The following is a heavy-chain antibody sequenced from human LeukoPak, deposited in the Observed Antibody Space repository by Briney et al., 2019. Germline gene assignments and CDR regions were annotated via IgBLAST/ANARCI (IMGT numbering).Heavy chain of an antibody. CDR1: GAFTSRYY. CDR3: TRIDPLGFFDQ. V-gene: IGHV4-59*07. Sequence: SDTLSLTCSVSGAFTSRYYWSWVRQPLGQGLEWIGNVMNRGIYKYNPSLTSRISMSVDTSKTQFSLELTSLTAADTAVYYCTRIDPLGFFDQWGPGTLVSASS. CDR2: VMNRGIY. D-gene: IGHD6-25*01. J-gene: IGHJ4*02.